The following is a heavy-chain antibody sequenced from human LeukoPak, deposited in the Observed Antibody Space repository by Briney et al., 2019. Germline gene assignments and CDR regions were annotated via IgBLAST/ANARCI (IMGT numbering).Heavy chain of an antibody. CDR1: GFTFINAW. CDR3: ARDGLYFGDYRFDY. V-gene: IGHV3-72*01. D-gene: IGHD4-17*01. J-gene: IGHJ4*02. CDR2: TRNKANSYTT. Sequence: GGSLRLSCAASGFTFINAWMSWVRQVPGKGLEWVGRTRNKANSYTTEYAASVKGRFTISRDDSKNSLYLQMNSLKTEDTAVYYCARDGLYFGDYRFDYWGQGTLVAVSS.